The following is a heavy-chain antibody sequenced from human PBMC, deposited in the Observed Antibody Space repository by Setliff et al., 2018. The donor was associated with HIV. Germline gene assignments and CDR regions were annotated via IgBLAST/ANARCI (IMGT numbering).Heavy chain of an antibody. Sequence: SETLSLTCTVYGGSFSNYYTNWIRQPPGKGLEWIGSIYHGGNTYYMPSLQSRVTISVDRSKNQFSLKLSSVTAADTAVYYCARSSLAYCGGDCYSFDYWGQGTLVTVSS. D-gene: IGHD2-21*02. J-gene: IGHJ4*02. CDR2: IYHGGNT. CDR1: GGSFSNYY. V-gene: IGHV4-59*05. CDR3: ARSSLAYCGGDCYSFDY.